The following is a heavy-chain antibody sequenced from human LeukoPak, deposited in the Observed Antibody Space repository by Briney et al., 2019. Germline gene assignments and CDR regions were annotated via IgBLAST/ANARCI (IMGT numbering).Heavy chain of an antibody. J-gene: IGHJ4*01. Sequence: PGGSLRLSCAASGFTFSSYSMQWVRQAPGKGLEWVSSISSRSSYIYYADSVKGRFTISRDNAKNSLYRQMNSLRAEDTAVNCCARDGGLGFGEMSAFDYWGQGTLVTASS. D-gene: IGHD3-10*01. V-gene: IGHV3-21*01. CDR2: ISSRSSYI. CDR3: ARDGGLGFGEMSAFDY. CDR1: GFTFSSYS.